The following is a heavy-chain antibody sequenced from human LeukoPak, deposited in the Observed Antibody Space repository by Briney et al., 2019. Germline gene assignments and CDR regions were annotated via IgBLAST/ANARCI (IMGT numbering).Heavy chain of an antibody. CDR2: ISGRDTTT. D-gene: IGHD2-8*01. CDR1: GFTFSSHA. V-gene: IGHV3-23*01. Sequence: GGSLRLSCAASGFTFSSHAMSWVRRAPGKGLEWVSSISGRDTTTHYADSVKGRFTISRDNSKNTLYLEMNSLRAEDTALYYCAKKFCTDAVCSRGFFDYGGQGTLVTVSS. J-gene: IGHJ4*02. CDR3: AKKFCTDAVCSRGFFDY.